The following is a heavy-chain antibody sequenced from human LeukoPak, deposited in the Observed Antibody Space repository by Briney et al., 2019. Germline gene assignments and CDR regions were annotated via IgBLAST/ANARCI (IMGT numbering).Heavy chain of an antibody. J-gene: IGHJ5*02. V-gene: IGHV3-74*01. D-gene: IGHD6-13*01. CDR3: ARTRTLPVAGGFDA. CDR1: GFTLSRYW. CDR2: ISPDGMTT. Sequence: SGGSLRLSCAASGFTLSRYWMHWVRQDPGKGLVWDSRISPDGMTTVHADSVKGRFTVSRDNAKNTLYLQMNSLRAEDTAVYYCARTRTLPVAGGFDAWGQGTLVTVSS.